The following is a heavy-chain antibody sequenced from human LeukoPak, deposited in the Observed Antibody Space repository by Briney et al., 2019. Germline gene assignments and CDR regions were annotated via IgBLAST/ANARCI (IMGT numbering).Heavy chain of an antibody. CDR3: ASSYYTSGYFEY. CDR2: IYYSGSS. V-gene: IGHV4-59*01. D-gene: IGHD3-3*01. J-gene: IGHJ4*02. Sequence: SETLSLTCTVSGGSISSYYWHWIRQPPGEGLEWIGYIYYSGSSNYNPSLKSRITISVDTFNNQFSLNLSSVTAADTAVYYCASSYYTSGYFEYWGQGTPVTVSS. CDR1: GGSISSYY.